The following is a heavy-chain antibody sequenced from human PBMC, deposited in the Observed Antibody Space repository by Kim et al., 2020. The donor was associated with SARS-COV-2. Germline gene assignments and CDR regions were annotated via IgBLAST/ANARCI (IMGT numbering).Heavy chain of an antibody. Sequence: GGSLRLSCAASGFTFSSYGMNWVRQAPGKGPEWVSAISCDGTNKYYADSVRGRFTISRDNTKDMLYLLKNSLRTDATVYYYSATDRARGYASRDS. J-gene: IGHJ5*01. CDR2: ISCDGTNK. V-gene: IGHV3-30-3*01. D-gene: IGHD1-1*01. CDR3: ATDRARGYASRDS. CDR1: GFTFSSYG.